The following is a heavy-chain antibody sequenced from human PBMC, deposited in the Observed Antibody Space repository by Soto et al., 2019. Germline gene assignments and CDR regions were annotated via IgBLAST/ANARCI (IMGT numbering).Heavy chain of an antibody. CDR2: MGSSGYPI. CDR3: ARDNRSVWNGYYPRYDYYGMDV. D-gene: IGHD3-3*01. CDR1: GFRFNDYY. V-gene: IGHV3-11*01. Sequence: QVQVVESGGGLVKPGGSLRLSCAASGFRFNDYYMNWVRQAPGKGLEWVVYMGSSGYPIYYADSVKGRFTVSRDDAKTTLFLQMNSLRADDTAIYYCARDNRSVWNGYYPRYDYYGMDVWGPGTTVTVSS. J-gene: IGHJ6*02.